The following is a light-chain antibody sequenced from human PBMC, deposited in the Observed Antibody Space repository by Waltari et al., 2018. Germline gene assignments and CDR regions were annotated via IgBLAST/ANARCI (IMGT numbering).Light chain of an antibody. V-gene: IGLV2-23*02. CDR1: RSDFGRYNI. J-gene: IGLJ2*01. Sequence: QCALTQTASVVGSPGRSISIFWNGARSDFGRYNIVAWFHQHPGKAPKVMIYEVTKRPSGVSDRFSGSRSGNTASLTISGLQPEDEADYYCCSYAGSGTLDVVFGGGTKLTVL. CDR3: CSYAGSGTLDVV. CDR2: EVT.